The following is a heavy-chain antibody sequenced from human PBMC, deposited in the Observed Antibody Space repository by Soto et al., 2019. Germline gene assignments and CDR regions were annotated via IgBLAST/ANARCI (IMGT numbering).Heavy chain of an antibody. D-gene: IGHD6-13*01. CDR2: IYYSGST. CDR1: GGPISSYY. V-gene: IGHV4-59*01. CDR3: ARGRYSSSWHPMNWFDP. J-gene: IGHJ5*02. Sequence: PSETLSLTCTVSGGPISSYYWSWIRQPPGKGLEWIGYIYYSGSTNYNPSLKSRVTIPVDTSKNQFSLKLSSVTAADTAVYYCARGRYSSSWHPMNWFDPWGQGTLVTVSS.